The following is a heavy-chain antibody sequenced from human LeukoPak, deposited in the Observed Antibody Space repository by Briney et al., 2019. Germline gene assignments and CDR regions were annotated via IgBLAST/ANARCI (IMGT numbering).Heavy chain of an antibody. V-gene: IGHV3-33*06. CDR1: GFTFSSYG. J-gene: IGHJ4*02. CDR3: AKAAKKYYFDY. CDR2: IWYDGSNK. Sequence: GRSLRLSXAASGFTFSSYGMHWVRQAPGKGLEWVVVIWYDGSNKYYADSVKGRFTISRDNSKNTLYLQMNSLRAEDTAVYYCAKAAKKYYFDYWGQGTLVTVSS.